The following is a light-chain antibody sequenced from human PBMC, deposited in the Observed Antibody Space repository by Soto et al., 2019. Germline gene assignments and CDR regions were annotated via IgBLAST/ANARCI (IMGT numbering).Light chain of an antibody. CDR3: QQYNKWWT. Sequence: EIVLTQSPSTLSVSPGGRAPLSCWASQSVSIDLAWYQQTPRQTPGLLSYGASTRATCIPARFSGSGSGTEFTIAISSLQSEDFAVYYCQQYNKWWTFGQGTKVDIK. V-gene: IGKV3-15*01. J-gene: IGKJ1*01. CDR2: GAS. CDR1: QSVSID.